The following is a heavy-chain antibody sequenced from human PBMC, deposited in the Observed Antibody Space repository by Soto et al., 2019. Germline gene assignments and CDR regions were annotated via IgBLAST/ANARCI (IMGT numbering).Heavy chain of an antibody. D-gene: IGHD2-15*01. CDR2: IYPGDPDT. Sequence: PGESLKISCKGSGYSFTSYWIGWVRQMPGKGLEWMGIIYPGDPDTRYSPSFQGQVTISADKSISTAYLQWSSLKASDTAMYYCARSPRSSGSPRGYGMDVWGQGTTVTVSS. J-gene: IGHJ6*02. CDR1: GYSFTSYW. V-gene: IGHV5-51*01. CDR3: ARSPRSSGSPRGYGMDV.